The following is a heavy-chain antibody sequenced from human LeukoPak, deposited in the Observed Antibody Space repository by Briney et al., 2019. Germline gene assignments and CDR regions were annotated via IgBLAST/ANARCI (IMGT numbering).Heavy chain of an antibody. CDR2: IYSGGST. CDR1: GFTVSSNY. D-gene: IGHD1-26*01. V-gene: IGHV3-53*01. J-gene: IGHJ3*02. Sequence: GGSLRLSCAASGFTVSSNYMSWVRQAPGKGLEWVSVIYSGGSTYYADSVKGRFTISRDNSKNTLYLQMNSLRAEDTAVYYCARVGGVEWELLRNDAFDIWGQGTMVTVSS. CDR3: ARVGGVEWELLRNDAFDI.